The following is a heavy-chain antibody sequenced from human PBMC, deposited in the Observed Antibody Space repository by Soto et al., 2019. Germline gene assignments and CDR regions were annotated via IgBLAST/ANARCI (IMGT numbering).Heavy chain of an antibody. J-gene: IGHJ6*02. CDR3: ARRATSFRFITMVRGVPPYYYYGMDV. CDR1: GGSFSGYY. D-gene: IGHD3-10*01. Sequence: SETLSLTCAVYGGSFSGYYWSWIRQPPGKGLEWIGEINHSGSTNYNPSLKSRVTISVDTSKNQFSLKLSSVTAADTAVYYCARRATSFRFITMVRGVPPYYYYGMDVWGQGTTVTVSS. CDR2: INHSGST. V-gene: IGHV4-34*01.